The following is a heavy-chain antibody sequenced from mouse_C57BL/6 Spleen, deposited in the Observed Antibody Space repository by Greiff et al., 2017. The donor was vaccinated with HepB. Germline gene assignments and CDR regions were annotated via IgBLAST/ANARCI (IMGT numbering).Heavy chain of an antibody. CDR2: ISSGSSTI. D-gene: IGHD1-1*01. CDR3: ARPGGSSLYYFDY. Sequence: EVQVVESGGGLVKPGGSLKLSCAASGFTFSDYGMHWVRQAPEKGLEWVAYISSGSSTIYYADTVKGRFTISRDNAKNTLFLQMTSLRSEDTAMYYCARPGGSSLYYFDYWGQGTTLTVSS. CDR1: GFTFSDYG. V-gene: IGHV5-17*01. J-gene: IGHJ2*01.